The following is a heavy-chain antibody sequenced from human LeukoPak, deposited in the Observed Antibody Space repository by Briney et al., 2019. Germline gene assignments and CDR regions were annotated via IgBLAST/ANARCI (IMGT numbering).Heavy chain of an antibody. Sequence: PSETLSLTCTVSGGSISSGGYYWSWIRQHPGKGLEWIGYIYYSGSTYYNPSLKSRVTTSVDTSKNQFSLKLSSVTAADTAVYYCARDRGRYCSSTSCLGRFDPWGQGTLVTASS. CDR3: ARDRGRYCSSTSCLGRFDP. D-gene: IGHD2-2*01. CDR2: IYYSGST. CDR1: GGSISSGGYY. J-gene: IGHJ5*02. V-gene: IGHV4-31*03.